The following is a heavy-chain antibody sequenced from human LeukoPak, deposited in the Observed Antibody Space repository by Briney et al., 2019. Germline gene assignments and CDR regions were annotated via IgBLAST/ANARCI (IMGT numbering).Heavy chain of an antibody. V-gene: IGHV3-15*01. J-gene: IGHJ3*02. CDR2: IKSKTDGGTT. Sequence: GGSLRLSCAASGFTFSNAWMSWVRQAPGKGLEWVGRIKSKTDGGTTDYAAPVKGRFTISRDDSKNTLYLQMNSLKTEDTAVYYCTTDRSSRDGYNSAFDIWGQGTMVTVSS. CDR1: GFTFSNAW. D-gene: IGHD5-24*01. CDR3: TTDRSSRDGYNSAFDI.